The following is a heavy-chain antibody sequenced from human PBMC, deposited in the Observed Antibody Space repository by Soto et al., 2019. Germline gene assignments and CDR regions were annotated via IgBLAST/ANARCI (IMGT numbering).Heavy chain of an antibody. CDR1: GFTFTSYA. J-gene: IGHJ4*02. V-gene: IGHV3-23*01. Sequence: EVQLLESGGGLVQPGGSLRLSCAASGFTFTSYAMSWVRQAPGKGLEWVSAISGSDGSTYYADSVKGRFTISRDNSKNTLYLQMNSLRAEDTAVYYCARGGVSIAVAGYYFDYWGQGTLVTVSS. CDR2: ISGSDGST. CDR3: ARGGVSIAVAGYYFDY. D-gene: IGHD6-19*01.